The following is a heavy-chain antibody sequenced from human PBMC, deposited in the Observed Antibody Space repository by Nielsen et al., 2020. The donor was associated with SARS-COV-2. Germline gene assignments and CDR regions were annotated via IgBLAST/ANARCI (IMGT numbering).Heavy chain of an antibody. CDR1: GFTFSSSW. D-gene: IGHD3-22*01. V-gene: IGHV3-74*01. CDR2: IKTDGTYT. CDR3: VRVRDDGYYYDTGPFDY. J-gene: IGHJ4*02. Sequence: GESLKISCAASGFTFSSSWMHWVRQAPGKGLVWVSRIKTDGTYTNFADAVRGRFTISRDNARDTLYLQMNSLSAEDTAVYYCVRVRDDGYYYDTGPFDYWGQGALVTVSS.